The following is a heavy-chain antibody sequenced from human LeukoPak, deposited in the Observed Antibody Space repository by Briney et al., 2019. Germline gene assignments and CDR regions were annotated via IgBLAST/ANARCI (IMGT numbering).Heavy chain of an antibody. D-gene: IGHD5-12*01. J-gene: IGHJ4*02. V-gene: IGHV3-30*03. CDR3: AREGTAGYDVFDY. CDR1: GYTFTSYY. Sequence: SCKASGYTFTSYYMHWVRQAPGKGLEWVAVISYDGSNKYYADSVKGRFTISRDNSKNTLYLQINSLRAEDTAVYYCAREGTAGYDVFDYWGQGTLVTVSS. CDR2: ISYDGSNK.